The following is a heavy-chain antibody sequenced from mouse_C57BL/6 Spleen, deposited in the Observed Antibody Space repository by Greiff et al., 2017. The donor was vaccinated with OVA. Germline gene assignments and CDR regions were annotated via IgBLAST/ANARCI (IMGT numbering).Heavy chain of an antibody. V-gene: IGHV1-82*01. CDR1: GYAFSSSW. CDR2: IYPGDGDT. Sequence: QAHVKQSGPELVKPGASVKISCKASGYAFSSSWMNWVKQRPGKGLEWIGRIYPGDGDTNYNGKFKGKATLTAAKSSRTAYMQLITLTSEDSAVYFCAKSIFDYWGQGTTLTVSS. J-gene: IGHJ2*01. CDR3: AKSIFDY.